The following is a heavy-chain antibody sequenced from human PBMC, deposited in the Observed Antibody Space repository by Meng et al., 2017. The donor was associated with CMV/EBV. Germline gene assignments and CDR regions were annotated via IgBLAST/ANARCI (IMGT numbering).Heavy chain of an antibody. Sequence: GESLKISCAASGFTFSSYWMSWVRQAPGKGLEWVANIKQDGSEKYYVDSVKGRFTISRDNAKNSLYLQMNSLRAEDTAVYYYASCSGYDYYFDYWGQGTLVTVSS. V-gene: IGHV3-7*01. D-gene: IGHD5-12*01. CDR2: IKQDGSEK. CDR3: ASCSGYDYYFDY. J-gene: IGHJ4*02. CDR1: GFTFSSYW.